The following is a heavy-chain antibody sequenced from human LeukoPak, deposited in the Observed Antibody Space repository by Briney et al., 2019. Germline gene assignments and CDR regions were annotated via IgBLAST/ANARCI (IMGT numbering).Heavy chain of an antibody. J-gene: IGHJ4*02. CDR2: ISSSSTYI. V-gene: IGHV3-21*01. D-gene: IGHD3-10*01. Sequence: PGGSLRLSCAASGFTFSSCSMNWVRQAPGKGLEWVTPISSSSTYIYYADSVKGRVTISRDNAKNTLYLQMNNLRAEDTAIYYCATDYYVSGSYYRLFYWGQGTLVTVSS. CDR3: ATDYYVSGSYYRLFY. CDR1: GFTFSSCS.